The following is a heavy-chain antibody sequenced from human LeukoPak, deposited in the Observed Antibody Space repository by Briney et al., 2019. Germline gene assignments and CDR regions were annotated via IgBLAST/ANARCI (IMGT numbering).Heavy chain of an antibody. V-gene: IGHV3-23*01. Sequence: PGVSLRLACAASGFTFSSYAMSWVRQAPGKGLEWVSAITDSGGTTYYADSVKGRFTISRDNSKNTLYLQMNSLRAEDTAVYYCAKDLIYCGGDCYVYGMDVWGQGTTVTVSS. D-gene: IGHD2-21*02. CDR2: ITDSGGTT. J-gene: IGHJ6*02. CDR3: AKDLIYCGGDCYVYGMDV. CDR1: GFTFSSYA.